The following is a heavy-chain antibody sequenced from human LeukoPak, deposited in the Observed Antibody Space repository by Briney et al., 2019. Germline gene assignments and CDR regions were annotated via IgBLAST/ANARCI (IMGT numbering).Heavy chain of an antibody. D-gene: IGHD4-17*01. CDR2: MNTILSIA. Sequence: SVKVSCKASGGTVSCYAISWMRQAAGLGLEWMGRMNTILSIANYAQKSQDRVTITADKSTSTASMALSSLRSEDTAVYYCAREDDYGDRGQGYYYYYGMDVWGQGTTVTVSS. V-gene: IGHV1-69*04. CDR3: AREDDYGDRGQGYYYYYGMDV. J-gene: IGHJ6*02. CDR1: GGTVSCYA.